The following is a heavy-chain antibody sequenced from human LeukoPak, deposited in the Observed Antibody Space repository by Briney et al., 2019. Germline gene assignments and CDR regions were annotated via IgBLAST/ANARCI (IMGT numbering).Heavy chain of an antibody. CDR3: ARGLNIVVVPAAMYGGGFDP. D-gene: IGHD2-2*01. V-gene: IGHV4-34*01. CDR2: INHSGST. Sequence: SETLSLTCAVYGGSFSGYYWSWIRQPPGKGLEWIGEINHSGSTNYNPSLKSRVTISVDTSKNQFSLKLSSVTAADTAVYYCARGLNIVVVPAAMYGGGFDPWGQGTLVTVSS. CDR1: GGSFSGYY. J-gene: IGHJ5*02.